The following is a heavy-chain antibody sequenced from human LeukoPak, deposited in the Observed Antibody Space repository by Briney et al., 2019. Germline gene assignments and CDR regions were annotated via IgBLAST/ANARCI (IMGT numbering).Heavy chain of an antibody. CDR1: GFTFSSYG. Sequence: GGSPRLSCAASGFTFSSYGMHWVRQAPGKGLEWVAVISYDGSNKYYADSVKGRFTISRDNSKNTLYLQMNSLRAEDTAVYYCAKSVYYYGSGSHLDYWGQGTLVTVSS. CDR2: ISYDGSNK. CDR3: AKSVYYYGSGSHLDY. D-gene: IGHD3-10*01. J-gene: IGHJ4*02. V-gene: IGHV3-30*18.